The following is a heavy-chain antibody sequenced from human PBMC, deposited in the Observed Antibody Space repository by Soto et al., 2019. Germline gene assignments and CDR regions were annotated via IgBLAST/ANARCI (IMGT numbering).Heavy chain of an antibody. V-gene: IGHV3-74*01. CDR2: IYSDGSRT. Sequence: EVQLVESGGGLVQPGGSLRLSCAASGFTFSSYWMHWVRQAPGKGLVWVSRIYSDGSRTSYADSVKGRFTISRDNAKNTLYLQMDSLSPEYTAVYYCARGAGGYYYMDVWGKGTTVTVSS. D-gene: IGHD3-10*01. CDR1: GFTFSSYW. CDR3: ARGAGGYYYMDV. J-gene: IGHJ6*03.